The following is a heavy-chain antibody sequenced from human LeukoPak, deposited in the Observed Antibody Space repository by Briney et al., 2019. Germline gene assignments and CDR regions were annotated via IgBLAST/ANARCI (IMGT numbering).Heavy chain of an antibody. V-gene: IGHV3-23*01. CDR2: ISGSGGRA. CDR1: GFTFRTYA. Sequence: GGSLRLSCAASGFTFRTYAMSWVRQALGMGLEWVSTISGSGGRAHYADSVKGRFTISGDNSKNTLYLQMNSLRAEDTAVYYCARDAQNDRGAVAGLELDYWGQGTLVTVSS. CDR3: ARDAQNDRGAVAGLELDY. J-gene: IGHJ4*02. D-gene: IGHD6-19*01.